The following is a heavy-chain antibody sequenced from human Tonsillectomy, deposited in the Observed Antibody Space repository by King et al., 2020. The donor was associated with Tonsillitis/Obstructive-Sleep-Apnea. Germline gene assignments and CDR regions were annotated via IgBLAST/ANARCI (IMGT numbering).Heavy chain of an antibody. J-gene: IGHJ6*02. Sequence: VQLVESGGGLVQPGGSLRLSCAASGFTFRSYEMHWVRQAPGKGLEWVSYISSSESTKYYADSVKGRFTISRDNAKNSLYLQMSSLRAEDTAVYYCAREPENYYGMDVWGQGTTVTVSS. CDR2: ISSSESTK. V-gene: IGHV3-48*03. CDR3: AREPENYYGMDV. CDR1: GFTFRSYE.